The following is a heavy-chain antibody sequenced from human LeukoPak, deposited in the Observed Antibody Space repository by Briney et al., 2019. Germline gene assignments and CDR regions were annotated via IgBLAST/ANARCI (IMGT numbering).Heavy chain of an antibody. V-gene: IGHV4-59*11. Sequence: TSETLSLTCSVSGASISSHYWSWIRQPPGKGLEWIGYIHYSGSTNCNPSLKSRVTISLDTSKNQLSLKLSSVTAADTAVYYCARGALRWFDPWGQGTLVTVSS. D-gene: IGHD4-17*01. J-gene: IGHJ5*02. CDR2: IHYSGST. CDR1: GASISSHY. CDR3: ARGALRWFDP.